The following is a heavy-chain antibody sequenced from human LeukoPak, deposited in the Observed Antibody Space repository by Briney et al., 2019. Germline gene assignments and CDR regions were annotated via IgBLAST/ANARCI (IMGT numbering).Heavy chain of an antibody. CDR2: ISYDGSNK. V-gene: IGHV3-30*18. D-gene: IGHD6-13*01. Sequence: GGSLRLSCAASGFTFSSYGMHWVRQAPGKGLEWVAVISYDGSNKYYADSVKGRFTISRDNSKNTLYLQMNSLRAEDTAVYYCAKGHDSSYFDYWGQGTLVTVSS. CDR3: AKGHDSSYFDY. J-gene: IGHJ4*02. CDR1: GFTFSSYG.